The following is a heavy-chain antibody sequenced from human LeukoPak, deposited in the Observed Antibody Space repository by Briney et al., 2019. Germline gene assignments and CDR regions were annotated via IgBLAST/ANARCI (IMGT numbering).Heavy chain of an antibody. CDR3: SLTSSPHRSGYYLIGAFDI. J-gene: IGHJ3*02. Sequence: ASVKVSCKVSGYTLTELSMHWVRQAPGKGLEWMGGFDPEDGETIYAQKFQGRVTMTEDTSTDTAYMELSSLRSEDTAVYYCSLTSSPHRSGYYLIGAFDIWGQGTMVTVSS. CDR1: GYTLTELS. D-gene: IGHD3-22*01. V-gene: IGHV1-24*01. CDR2: FDPEDGET.